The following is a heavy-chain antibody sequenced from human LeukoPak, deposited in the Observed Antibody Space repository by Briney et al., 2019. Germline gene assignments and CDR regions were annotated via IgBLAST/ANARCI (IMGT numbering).Heavy chain of an antibody. J-gene: IGHJ4*02. Sequence: PGGSLRLSCTASGFTFGDYAMSWFRQAPGKGLEWVGFIRSKAYGGTTEYAASVKGRFTISRDDSKSIAYLKMNSLKTEDTAVYYCTRDYGGIQLWSFDYWGRGTLVTVSS. CDR2: IRSKAYGGTT. D-gene: IGHD5-18*01. CDR3: TRDYGGIQLWSFDY. V-gene: IGHV3-49*03. CDR1: GFTFGDYA.